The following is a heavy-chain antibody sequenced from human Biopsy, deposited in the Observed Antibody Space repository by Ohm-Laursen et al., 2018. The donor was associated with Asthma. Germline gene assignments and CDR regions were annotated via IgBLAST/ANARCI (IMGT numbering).Heavy chain of an antibody. V-gene: IGHV3-30-3*01. CDR1: GFIFSNYA. D-gene: IGHD3-3*02. CDR3: ARTFHFWSPYHAEHYQL. Sequence: SLRLSCTASGFIFSNYALHWVRQAPGKGLEWVAVISYDGTNKYYADSAKGRFTISRDRSKNTLYLQMNSLRPEDTAVYYCARTFHFWSPYHAEHYQLWGQGTLVTVSS. J-gene: IGHJ1*01. CDR2: ISYDGTNK.